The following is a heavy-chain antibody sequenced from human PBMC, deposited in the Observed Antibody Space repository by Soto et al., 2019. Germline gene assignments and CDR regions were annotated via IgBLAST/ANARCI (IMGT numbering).Heavy chain of an antibody. D-gene: IGHD5-18*01. CDR2: IYYSGST. V-gene: IGHV4-30-4*01. Sequence: SSETLSLTCTVSGGSISSGDYYWSWIRQPPGKGLEWIGYIYYSGSTYYNPSLKSRVTISVDTSKNQFSLKLSSVTAADTAVYYCASTSFGYSYGYRYWGQGTLVTV. J-gene: IGHJ4*02. CDR3: ASTSFGYSYGYRY. CDR1: GGSISSGDYY.